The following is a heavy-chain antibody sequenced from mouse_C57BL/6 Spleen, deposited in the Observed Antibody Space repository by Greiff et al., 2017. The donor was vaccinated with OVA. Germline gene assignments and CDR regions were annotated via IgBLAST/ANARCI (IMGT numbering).Heavy chain of an antibody. V-gene: IGHV2-6-1*01. CDR1: GFSLTSYG. D-gene: IGHD2-1*01. CDR2: IWSDGST. CDR3: ARHEEDGNHYAMDY. J-gene: IGHJ4*01. Sequence: QVQLQQSGPGLVAPSQSLSITCTVSGFSLTSYGVHWVRQPPGKGLEWLVVIWSDGSTTYNSALKSRLSISKDNSKSQVFLKMNSLQTDDTAMYYCARHEEDGNHYAMDYWGQGTSVTVSS.